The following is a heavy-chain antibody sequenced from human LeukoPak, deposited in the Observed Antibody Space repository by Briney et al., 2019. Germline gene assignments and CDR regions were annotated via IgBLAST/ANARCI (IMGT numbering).Heavy chain of an antibody. Sequence: GGSRRLSCAASGFTFSSYAMSWVRQAPGKGLEWVSAISGSGGSSYYADSVKGRFTISRDNSKNTLYLQMNSLRAEDTAVYYCAKVVYSSGWYGYFQHWGQGTLATVSS. CDR3: AKVVYSSGWYGYFQH. J-gene: IGHJ1*01. CDR2: ISGSGGSS. CDR1: GFTFSSYA. V-gene: IGHV3-23*01. D-gene: IGHD6-19*01.